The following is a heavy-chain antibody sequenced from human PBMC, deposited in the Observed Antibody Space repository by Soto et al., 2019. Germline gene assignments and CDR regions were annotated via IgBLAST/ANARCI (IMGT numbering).Heavy chain of an antibody. Sequence: ASVKVSCKASEYTFTGYYMHWVRQAPGQGLEWMGIINPSGSSTSYAQNFQGRVTMTRDTSTSTVYMELSSLRSEDTADYYCASGRVGATPLYYYAMDVWGQGTTVTVSS. D-gene: IGHD1-26*01. CDR2: INPSGSST. J-gene: IGHJ6*02. CDR3: ASGRVGATPLYYYAMDV. CDR1: EYTFTGYY. V-gene: IGHV1-46*01.